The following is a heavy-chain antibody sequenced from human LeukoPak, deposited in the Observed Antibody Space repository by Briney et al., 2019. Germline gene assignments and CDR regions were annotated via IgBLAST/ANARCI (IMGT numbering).Heavy chain of an antibody. CDR3: ARDEDVGDCTTTSCGWFDP. CDR2: IHPNSGDT. V-gene: IGHV1-2*06. Sequence: GASVKVSCKASGYTSTGYYMNWVRQAPGQGLEWMGRIHPNSGDTNYAQKFQGRVTMTRDTSISTAYLELSRLTSDDTAVYYCARDEDVGDCTTTSCGWFDPWGQGTLVTVSS. CDR1: GYTSTGYY. J-gene: IGHJ5*02. D-gene: IGHD2-2*01.